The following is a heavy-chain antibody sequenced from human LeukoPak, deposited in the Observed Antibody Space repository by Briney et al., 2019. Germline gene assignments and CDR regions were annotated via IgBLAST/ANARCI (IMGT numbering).Heavy chain of an antibody. J-gene: IGHJ3*02. D-gene: IGHD3-22*01. CDR2: IFYTGST. Sequence: KPSETLSLTCTVSGGSINNYYWSWIRQPPGRGLEWIGYIFYTGSTNYNPSLQSRVTISVDTSRNQFSLNLSSVTAADTAVYFCARALSGYEDWGAFDIWGQGTMVTVSS. V-gene: IGHV4-59*01. CDR1: GGSINNYY. CDR3: ARALSGYEDWGAFDI.